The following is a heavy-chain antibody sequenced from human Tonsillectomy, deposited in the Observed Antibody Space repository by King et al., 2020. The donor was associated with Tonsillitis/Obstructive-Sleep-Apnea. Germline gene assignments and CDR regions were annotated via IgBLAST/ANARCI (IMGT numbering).Heavy chain of an antibody. V-gene: IGHV1-2*06. D-gene: IGHD3-3*01. CDR3: AREGVGDFWSGLYYYYYYMDV. CDR2: INPNTGAT. CDR1: GYTFTDYY. J-gene: IGHJ6*03. Sequence: QLVQSGAEVKKPGASVMVSCKASGYTFTDYYMNWVRQAPGQGLEWMGRINPNTGATAYAEKFQGRVTMTGDTSISTAYMELSRLRSDDTAVYYCAREGVGDFWSGLYYYYYYMDVWGKGTTVTVSS.